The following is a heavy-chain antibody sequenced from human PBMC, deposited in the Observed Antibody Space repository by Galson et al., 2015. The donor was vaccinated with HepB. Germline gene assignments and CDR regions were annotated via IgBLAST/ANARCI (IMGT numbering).Heavy chain of an antibody. CDR3: GRPVYFDP. CDR1: GYTFTNSD. D-gene: IGHD2/OR15-2a*01. CDR2: MNPNSGKT. Sequence: SVKVSCKASGYTFTNSDINWVRQATGQGLEWMGWMNPNSGKTGYAQKFQGRVTMASNSSISTAYMELSSLKSEDTAVYYCGRPVYFDPWGQGTLVTVSS. V-gene: IGHV1-8*01. J-gene: IGHJ5*02.